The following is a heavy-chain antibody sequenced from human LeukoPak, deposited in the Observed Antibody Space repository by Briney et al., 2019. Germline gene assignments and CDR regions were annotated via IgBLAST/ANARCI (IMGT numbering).Heavy chain of an antibody. CDR1: GFSFSAYW. Sequence: HAGGSLRLSCAASGFSFSAYWMLWIRQAPGKGLEWVANIKRDGGEQNYADSVKGRFTISRDNDKSSLYLEMNSLRGEDTAVYYCARDDGGCSSGTCLDAFDIWGQGTMVTVSS. J-gene: IGHJ3*02. CDR2: IKRDGGEQ. V-gene: IGHV3-7*03. D-gene: IGHD6-13*01. CDR3: ARDDGGCSSGTCLDAFDI.